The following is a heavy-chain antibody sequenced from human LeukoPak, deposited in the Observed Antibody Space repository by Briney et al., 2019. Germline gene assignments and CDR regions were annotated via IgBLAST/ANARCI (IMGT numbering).Heavy chain of an antibody. CDR1: GFTFSSYE. V-gene: IGHV3-48*03. J-gene: IGHJ4*02. Sequence: GGSLRLSCAASGFTFSSYEMNWVRQAPGKGREWVSYISSSGSTIYYADSVKGRFTISRDNAKNSLYLQMNSLRAEDTAVYYCAREGQYGSGIDYWGQGTLVTVSS. D-gene: IGHD3-10*01. CDR3: AREGQYGSGIDY. CDR2: ISSSGSTI.